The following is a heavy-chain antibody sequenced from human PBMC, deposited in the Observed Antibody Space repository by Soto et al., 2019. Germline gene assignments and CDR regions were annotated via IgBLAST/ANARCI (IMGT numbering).Heavy chain of an antibody. V-gene: IGHV1-18*01. D-gene: IGHD2-21*02. CDR1: GYTFTGYG. CDR2: ISAYNGNT. Sequence: ASVKVSCKASGYTFTGYGISWVRQAPGQGLEWMGWISAYNGNTNYAQKLQGRVTITRDTPASTAYMELSSLRYEDTAVYYCASGGDWSNPFDSWGQGTRVTVSS. CDR3: ASGGDWSNPFDS. J-gene: IGHJ4*02.